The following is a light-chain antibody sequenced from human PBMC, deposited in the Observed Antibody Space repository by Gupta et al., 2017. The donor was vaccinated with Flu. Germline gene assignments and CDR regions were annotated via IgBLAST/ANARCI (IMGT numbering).Light chain of an antibody. CDR1: QSVSSY. V-gene: IGKV3-11*01. CDR3: QQRSNWPPIT. Sequence: EIVLTQSPATLSLSPGERATLSCRASQSVSSYLAWYQQKPGQAPRLLIYDASNRDTGIPARFSGSGYGTDFTLTISSRETEDFAVYFCQQRSNWPPITFGQGTRLEIK. J-gene: IGKJ5*01. CDR2: DAS.